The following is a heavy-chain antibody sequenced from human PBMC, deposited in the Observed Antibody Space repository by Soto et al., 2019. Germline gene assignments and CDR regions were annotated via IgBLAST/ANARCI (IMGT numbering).Heavy chain of an antibody. CDR3: ARGDSSGWNYWYFDL. CDR1: GFTFSSYA. V-gene: IGHV3-23*01. J-gene: IGHJ2*01. Sequence: EVQLLESGGDLVQPGGSLRLSCAASGFTFSSYAMSWVRQAPGKGLEWVSIITGSGGITYYADSVKGRFTISRDNFKNTLSLQMNSLRAEDTSVYYCARGDSSGWNYWYFDLWGRGTLATVSS. CDR2: ITGSGGIT. D-gene: IGHD6-19*01.